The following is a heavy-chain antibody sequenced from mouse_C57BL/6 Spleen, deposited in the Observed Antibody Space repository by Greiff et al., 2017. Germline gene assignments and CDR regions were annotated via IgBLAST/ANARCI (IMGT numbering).Heavy chain of an antibody. D-gene: IGHD2-3*01. Sequence: VQLQQSGAELVRPGASVKLSCKASGYTFTDYYINWVKQRPGQGLEWIARIYPGSGNTYYNEKFKGKATLTAEKSSSTAYMQLSSLTSEDSAVYFCATYDGYYYAMDYWGQGTSVTVSS. J-gene: IGHJ4*01. V-gene: IGHV1-76*01. CDR2: IYPGSGNT. CDR3: ATYDGYYYAMDY. CDR1: GYTFTDYY.